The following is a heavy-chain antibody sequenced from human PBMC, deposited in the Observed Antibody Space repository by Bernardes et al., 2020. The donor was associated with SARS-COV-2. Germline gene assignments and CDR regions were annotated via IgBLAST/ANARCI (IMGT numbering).Heavy chain of an antibody. CDR3: ARQSRIQLPPLI. CDR2: NNNSGST. V-gene: IGHV4-39*01. D-gene: IGHD5-18*01. Sequence: NNNSGSTYYNPSLKSRVTISVDTSNNQFSLNLSSVTAADTAGYYCARQSRIQLPPLIWGQG. J-gene: IGHJ3*02.